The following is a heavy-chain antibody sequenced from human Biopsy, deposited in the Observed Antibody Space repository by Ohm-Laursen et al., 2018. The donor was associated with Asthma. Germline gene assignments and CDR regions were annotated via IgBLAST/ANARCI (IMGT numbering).Heavy chain of an antibody. D-gene: IGHD6-13*01. CDR2: ILFDGRKI. J-gene: IGHJ4*02. Sequence: SLRLSCAASGFNFHNYGMNWVRRAPGKGLEWVAQILFDGRKINYPDSVKGRSTISRGNSKNMVYLQMNSLRPEDTAVYYCSKDRVAGKSYYFGYRGPGSLGFVSS. CDR1: GFNFHNYG. CDR3: SKDRVAGKSYYFGY. V-gene: IGHV3-30*18.